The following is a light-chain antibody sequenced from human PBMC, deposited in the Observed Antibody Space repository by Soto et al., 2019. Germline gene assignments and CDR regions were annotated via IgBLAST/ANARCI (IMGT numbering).Light chain of an antibody. Sequence: DIQMTQSPSSLSASIGDRVTITCRASQSVNKYLNWYQQKPGKAPQLLIYGASSLQSGVPSRFSGSGSGTEFTLTISSLQPEDFATYYCQQSYSTPPYTFGQGTHLEIK. V-gene: IGKV1-39*01. J-gene: IGKJ2*01. CDR2: GAS. CDR1: QSVNKY. CDR3: QQSYSTPPYT.